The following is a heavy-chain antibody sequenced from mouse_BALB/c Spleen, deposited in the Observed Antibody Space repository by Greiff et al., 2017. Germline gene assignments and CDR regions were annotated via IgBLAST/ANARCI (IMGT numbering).Heavy chain of an antibody. Sequence: VQLQQSGTVLARPGASVKMSCKASGYSFTSYWMHWVKQRPGQGLEWIGAIYPGNSDTSYNQKFKGKAKLTAVTSASTAYMELSSLTNEDSAVYYCTSTMITADAMDYWGQGTSVTVSS. CDR2: IYPGNSDT. J-gene: IGHJ4*01. V-gene: IGHV1-5*01. CDR1: GYSFTSYW. D-gene: IGHD2-4*01. CDR3: TSTMITADAMDY.